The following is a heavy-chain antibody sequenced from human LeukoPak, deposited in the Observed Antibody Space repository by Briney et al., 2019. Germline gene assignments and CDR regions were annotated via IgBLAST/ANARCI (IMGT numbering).Heavy chain of an antibody. Sequence: ASVKVSCQGSGYRFYNYGISWVRQAPGQGLEWMGWISAYNGNTNYAQKLQGRVTMTTDTSTSTAYMELRSLRSDDTAVYYCARDPYDSSGYDYWGQGTLVTASS. CDR3: ARDPYDSSGYDY. V-gene: IGHV1-18*01. D-gene: IGHD3-22*01. CDR1: GYRFYNYG. J-gene: IGHJ4*02. CDR2: ISAYNGNT.